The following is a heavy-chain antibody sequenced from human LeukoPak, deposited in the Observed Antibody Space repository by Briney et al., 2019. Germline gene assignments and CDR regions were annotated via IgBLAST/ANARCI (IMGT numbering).Heavy chain of an antibody. J-gene: IGHJ4*02. V-gene: IGHV1-8*02. CDR3: ARGGYSYGYHFDY. CDR2: MNPNSGNT. CDR1: GYTFTSYG. D-gene: IGHD5-18*01. Sequence: ASVKVSCKASGYTFTSYGISWVRQAPGQGLEWMGWMNPNSGNTGYAQKFQGRVTMTRNTSISTAYMELSSLRSEDTAVYYCARGGYSYGYHFDYWGQGTLVTVSS.